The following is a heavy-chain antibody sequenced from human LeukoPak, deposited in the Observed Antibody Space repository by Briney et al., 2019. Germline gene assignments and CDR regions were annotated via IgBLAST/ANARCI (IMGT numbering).Heavy chain of an antibody. CDR2: ISSSGSTI. Sequence: GGSLRLSCAASGFTFSSYSMNWVRQAPGKGLEWVSYISSSGSTIYYADSVKGRFTISRDNAKNSLYLQMNSLRAEDTAVYYCARETSGYYYKSYFDYWGQGTLVTVSS. V-gene: IGHV3-48*04. CDR1: GFTFSSYS. CDR3: ARETSGYYYKSYFDY. J-gene: IGHJ4*02. D-gene: IGHD3-22*01.